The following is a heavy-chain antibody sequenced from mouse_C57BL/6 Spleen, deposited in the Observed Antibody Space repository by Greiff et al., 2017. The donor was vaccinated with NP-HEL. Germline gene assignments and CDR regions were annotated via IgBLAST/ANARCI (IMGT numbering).Heavy chain of an antibody. Sequence: QVQLQQPGAELVKPGASVKLSCKASGYTFTSYWMQWVKQRPGQGLEWIGEIDPSDSYTNYNQKFKGKATLTVDTSSSTAYMQLSSLTSEDSAVYYCARHYGSYNAWFAYWGQGTLVTVSA. CDR1: GYTFTSYW. CDR3: ARHYGSYNAWFAY. J-gene: IGHJ3*01. V-gene: IGHV1-50*01. D-gene: IGHD2-1*01. CDR2: IDPSDSYT.